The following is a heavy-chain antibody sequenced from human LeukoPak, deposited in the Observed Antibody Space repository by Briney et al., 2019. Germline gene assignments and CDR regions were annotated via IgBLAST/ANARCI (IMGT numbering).Heavy chain of an antibody. D-gene: IGHD6-6*01. Sequence: SVKVSCKASGGTFSSYAISWVRQAPGQGLEWMGGIIPIFGTANYAQKFQGRVTITTDESTSTAYMELSSLRSEDTAVYYCAKDRRDSSSWVGFDPWGQGTLVTVSS. CDR3: AKDRRDSSSWVGFDP. CDR2: IIPIFGTA. V-gene: IGHV1-69*05. J-gene: IGHJ5*02. CDR1: GGTFSSYA.